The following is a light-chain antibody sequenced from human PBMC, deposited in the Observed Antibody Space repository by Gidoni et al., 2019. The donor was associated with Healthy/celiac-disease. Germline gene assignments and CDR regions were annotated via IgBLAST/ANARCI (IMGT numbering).Light chain of an antibody. V-gene: IGKV3-15*01. CDR1: QSVSSN. Sequence: EIVMTQSPATLSVSPGERATLSCRASQSVSSNLAWYQQKSGQAPRLLIKGASTRATGIPARFSGSGSGTEFTLTISSLQSEDFAVYYCQQYNNWPRLTFGGGTKVEIK. CDR3: QQYNNWPRLT. J-gene: IGKJ4*01. CDR2: GAS.